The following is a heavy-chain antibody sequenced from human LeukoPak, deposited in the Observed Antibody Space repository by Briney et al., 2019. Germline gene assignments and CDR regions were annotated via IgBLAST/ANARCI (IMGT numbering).Heavy chain of an antibody. D-gene: IGHD3-9*01. CDR1: GVSISSYY. V-gene: IGHV4-59*01. CDR3: ARAGPDILTGNGFDY. CDR2: IYYSGST. Sequence: PSEALSLTCTVSGVSISSYYWSWIRQPPGKGLEWIGYIYYSGSTNYNPSLKSRVTISVDTSKNQFSLKLSSVTAADTAVYYCARAGPDILTGNGFDYWGQGTLVTVSS. J-gene: IGHJ4*02.